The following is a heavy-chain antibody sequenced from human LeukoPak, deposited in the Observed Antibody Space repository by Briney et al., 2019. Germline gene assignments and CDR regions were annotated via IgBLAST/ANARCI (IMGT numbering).Heavy chain of an antibody. J-gene: IGHJ4*01. CDR2: INPNSGDT. CDR3: AREGSGYTYGRGSYFDY. D-gene: IGHD5-18*01. Sequence: ASVKVSCKASGYTLTVYYIHWVRQAPGQGLEWMGRINPNSGDTNFAQKFQGRVTMTRDTSISTAYMDLSGLRPDDTAVYYCAREGSGYTYGRGSYFDYWDHGILVTVSS. CDR1: GYTLTVYY. V-gene: IGHV1-2*06.